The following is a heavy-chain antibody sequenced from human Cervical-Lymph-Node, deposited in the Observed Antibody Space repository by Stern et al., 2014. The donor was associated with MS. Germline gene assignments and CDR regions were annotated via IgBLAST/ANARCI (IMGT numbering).Heavy chain of an antibody. CDR1: GYTISSYT. CDR2: INAASGDT. J-gene: IGHJ3*02. CDR3: ARDLSGFDAFDI. V-gene: IGHV1-3*01. Sequence: QVQLVQSGAEVKKPGASVKVSCKASGYTISSYTLNWVRQAPGQRPEWMGCINAASGDTQYSPKIQGRVTITSDTSASTAYMELSSLTSEDTAVYYCARDLSGFDAFDIWGQGTLVTVSS. D-gene: IGHD3-10*01.